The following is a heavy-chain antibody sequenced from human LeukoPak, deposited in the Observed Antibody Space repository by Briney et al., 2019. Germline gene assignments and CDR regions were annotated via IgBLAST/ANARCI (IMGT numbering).Heavy chain of an antibody. D-gene: IGHD5-18*01. J-gene: IGHJ4*02. CDR3: ARDRAAMVSNSDY. V-gene: IGHV3-48*02. CDR2: ISSSSSTI. CDR1: GFTFSSYS. Sequence: GGSLRLSCAASGFTFSSYSMNWVRQAPGKGLEWVSYISSSSSTIYYADSVKGRFTISRDNAKNSLYLQMSSLRDEDTAVYYCARDRAAMVSNSDYWGQGTLVTVSS.